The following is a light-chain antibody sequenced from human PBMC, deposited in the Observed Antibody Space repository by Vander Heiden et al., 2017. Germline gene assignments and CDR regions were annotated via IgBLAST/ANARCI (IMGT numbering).Light chain of an antibody. CDR2: SNN. Sequence: QSVLTQPPSASGAPGQRVTISCAGSSSHIGSNTVNWYQQLPGTAPKLLIYSNNQRPSGVPDRFSGSKSGTSASLAISGLQSEDEADYYCAAWDDSLVVFGGGTKLTVL. V-gene: IGLV1-44*01. CDR3: AAWDDSLVV. J-gene: IGLJ2*01. CDR1: SSHIGSNT.